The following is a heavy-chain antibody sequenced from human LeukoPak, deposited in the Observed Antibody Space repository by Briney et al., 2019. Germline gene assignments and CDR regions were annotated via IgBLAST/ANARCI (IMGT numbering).Heavy chain of an antibody. Sequence: SVKVSCKASGGTFSSYAISWVRQAPGQGLEWMGGIVPIFGTANYAQKFQGRVTITADESTSTAYMELSSLRSEDTALYYCATRPGMAVAGFDFWGQGTLVTVSS. V-gene: IGHV1-69*13. CDR1: GGTFSSYA. J-gene: IGHJ4*02. CDR3: ATRPGMAVAGFDF. D-gene: IGHD6-19*01. CDR2: IVPIFGTA.